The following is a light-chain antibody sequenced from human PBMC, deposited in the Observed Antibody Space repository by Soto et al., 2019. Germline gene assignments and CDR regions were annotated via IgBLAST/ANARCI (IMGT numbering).Light chain of an antibody. Sequence: QSVLTQPPSVSGSPGQSVTISCTGTSIDVGAYNYVAWYQQHPGKAPKTMIYDVTKRPSGVPDRFSGSKSGNTASLTISGLQAEDEADYYCCSNAVNVEVFRTGTKVTVL. CDR1: SIDVGAYNY. V-gene: IGLV2-11*01. CDR2: DVT. J-gene: IGLJ1*01. CDR3: CSNAVNVEV.